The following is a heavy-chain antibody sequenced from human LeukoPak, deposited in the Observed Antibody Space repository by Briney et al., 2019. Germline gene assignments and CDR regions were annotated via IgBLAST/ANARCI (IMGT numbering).Heavy chain of an antibody. D-gene: IGHD6-6*01. V-gene: IGHV3-21*01. J-gene: IGHJ5*02. CDR3: AREIAAPTGNWFDP. Sequence: GGSLILSCAASGFTFSRYAMNWVRQAPGKGLEWVSSISSSSSYIYYAGSVKGRFTISRDNAKNSLYLQMNSLRAEDTAVYYCAREIAAPTGNWFDPWGQGTLVTVSS. CDR2: ISSSSSYI. CDR1: GFTFSRYA.